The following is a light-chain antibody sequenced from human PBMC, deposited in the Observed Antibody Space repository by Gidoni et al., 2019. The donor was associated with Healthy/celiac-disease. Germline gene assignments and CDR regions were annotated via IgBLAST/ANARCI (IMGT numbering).Light chain of an antibody. J-gene: IGKJ1*01. CDR3: QQYNSYSPWT. CDR2: DAS. Sequence: DIQMTQSPSTLSASVGDRVTITCRASQSISSWLAWYQQKPGKASKLLIYDASSLASGVPSRFSGSGSGTEFTLTISSLQPDDLATYYCQQYNSYSPWTFGQGTKVEIK. V-gene: IGKV1-5*01. CDR1: QSISSW.